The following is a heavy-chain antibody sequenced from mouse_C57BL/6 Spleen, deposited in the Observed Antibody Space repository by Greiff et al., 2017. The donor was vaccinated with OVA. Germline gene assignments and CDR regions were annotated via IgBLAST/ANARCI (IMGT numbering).Heavy chain of an antibody. Sequence: DVQLQESGPGLVKPSQSLSLTCSVTGYSITSGYYWNWIRQFPGNKLEWMGYISYDGSNNYNPSLKNRISITRDTSKNQFFLKLNSVTTEDTATYYCAMIYYDYDEDYWGQGTTLTVSS. J-gene: IGHJ2*01. D-gene: IGHD2-4*01. CDR1: GYSITSGYY. CDR3: AMIYYDYDEDY. V-gene: IGHV3-6*01. CDR2: ISYDGSN.